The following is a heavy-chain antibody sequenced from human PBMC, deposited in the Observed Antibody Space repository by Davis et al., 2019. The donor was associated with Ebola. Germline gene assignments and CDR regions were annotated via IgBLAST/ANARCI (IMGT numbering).Heavy chain of an antibody. V-gene: IGHV3-72*01. CDR3: ARVRASLDD. CDR2: IRNKANSYTT. Sequence: GESLKISCAISGLSLAPYGMHWVRQAPGKGLEWVGRIRNKANSYTTEYAASVKGRFTISRDDSKNSLYLQMNSLKIEDTAVYYCARVRASLDDWGQGTLVTVSS. J-gene: IGHJ4*02. CDR1: GLSLAPYG.